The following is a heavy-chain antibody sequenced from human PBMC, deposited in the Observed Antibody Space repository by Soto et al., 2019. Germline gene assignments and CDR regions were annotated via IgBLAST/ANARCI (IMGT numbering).Heavy chain of an antibody. J-gene: IGHJ5*02. D-gene: IGHD5-12*01. Sequence: GSLRLSCAASGFTFSDYYMSWIRQAPGKGLEWVSYISSSGSTIYYADSVKGRFTISRDNAKNSLYLQMNSLRAEDTAVYYCARRLRWLQSPPNNWLDPWGQGTLVTVYS. CDR2: ISSSGSTI. V-gene: IGHV3-11*01. CDR3: ARRLRWLQSPPNNWLDP. CDR1: GFTFSDYY.